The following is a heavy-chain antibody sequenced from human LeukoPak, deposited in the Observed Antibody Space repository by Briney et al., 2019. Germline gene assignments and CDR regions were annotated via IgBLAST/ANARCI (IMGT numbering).Heavy chain of an antibody. V-gene: IGHV3-30*18. CDR3: AKAGKKRAEPGDFDY. CDR2: ASFDGSNK. CDR1: GFTFSNYW. Sequence: GGSLRFSCAASGFTFSNYWMHWVRQAPGKGLEWVAAASFDGSNKYYTDSVKGRFTVSRDNSKNTLYLQMNSLRPDDTAVYHCAKAGKKRAEPGDFDYWGQGSLVTVSS. D-gene: IGHD1-14*01. J-gene: IGHJ4*02.